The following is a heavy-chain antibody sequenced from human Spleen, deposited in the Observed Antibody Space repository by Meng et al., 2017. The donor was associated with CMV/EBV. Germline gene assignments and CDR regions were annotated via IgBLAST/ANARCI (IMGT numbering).Heavy chain of an antibody. J-gene: IGHJ4*02. D-gene: IGHD2-2*03. CDR1: GFTFSSYA. CDR2: IRYDGSNK. V-gene: IGHV3-30*02. CDR3: AKDLEIVVVPAAMDFDY. Sequence: GESLKISCAASGFTFSSYAMHWVRQAPGKGLEWVAFIRYDGSNKYYADSVKGRFTISRDNSKNTLYLQMNSLRAEDTAVYYCAKDLEIVVVPAAMDFDYWGQGTLVTVSS.